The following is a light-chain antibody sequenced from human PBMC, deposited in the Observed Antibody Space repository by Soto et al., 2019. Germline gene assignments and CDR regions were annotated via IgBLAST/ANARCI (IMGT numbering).Light chain of an antibody. V-gene: IGKV1-5*01. CDR2: DAS. Sequence: DIQMTQSPSTLSAFVGDRVTITCWASQDISKWLAWYQHKPGKGPKVLIFDASILKSGVPSRFSGSRSGTEFTLTISSLQPDDFATYYCQQYNGYLTWTFGQGTKVEIK. CDR1: QDISKW. J-gene: IGKJ1*01. CDR3: QQYNGYLTWT.